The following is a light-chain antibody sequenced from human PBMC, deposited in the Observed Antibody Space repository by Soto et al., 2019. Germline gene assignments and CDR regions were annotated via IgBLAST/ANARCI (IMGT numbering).Light chain of an antibody. CDR1: KLGDKY. V-gene: IGLV3-1*01. CDR3: QARDSNVV. Sequence: SYELTQPPSVSVSPGQTASITCSGDKLGDKYACWYQQKPGQSPVLVIYQDSKRPSGIPERFSGSNSGNTATLTISGTQAMDEADYYCQARDSNVVFGGGTKLTLL. CDR2: QDS. J-gene: IGLJ2*01.